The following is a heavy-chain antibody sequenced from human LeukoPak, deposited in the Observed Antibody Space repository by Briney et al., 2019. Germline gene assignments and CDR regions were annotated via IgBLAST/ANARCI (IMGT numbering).Heavy chain of an antibody. Sequence: GGSLRLSCVASGFTFSSYSMNWVRQAPGKGVEWVSSISSSSSYIYYADSVKGRFTISRDNAKNSLYLQMNSLRAEDTAVYYCARDTAYNWNEQTHNAFDIWGQGTMVTVSS. CDR3: ARDTAYNWNEQTHNAFDI. V-gene: IGHV3-21*06. J-gene: IGHJ3*02. D-gene: IGHD1-1*01. CDR1: GFTFSSYS. CDR2: ISSSSSYI.